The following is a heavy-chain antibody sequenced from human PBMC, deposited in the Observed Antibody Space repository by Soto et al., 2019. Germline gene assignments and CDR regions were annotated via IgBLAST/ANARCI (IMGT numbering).Heavy chain of an antibody. CDR3: ARRYSSGYYRYFDY. V-gene: IGHV4-39*01. Sequence: SETLSLTCTVSGGSISSSSYYWGWIRQPPGKGLEWIGSIYYSGSTYYNPSLKSRVTISVDTSKNQFSLKLSSVTAADTAVYYCARRYSSGYYRYFDYWGQGTLVTVSS. J-gene: IGHJ4*02. CDR1: GGSISSSSYY. D-gene: IGHD3-22*01. CDR2: IYYSGST.